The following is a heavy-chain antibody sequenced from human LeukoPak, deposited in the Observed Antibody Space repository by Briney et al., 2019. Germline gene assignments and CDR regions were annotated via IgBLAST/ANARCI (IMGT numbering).Heavy chain of an antibody. D-gene: IGHD3-22*01. CDR2: IYHSGST. CDR3: ARDYYENAFDI. CDR1: GGSISSGGYS. V-gene: IGHV4-30-2*01. Sequence: SETLSLTCAVSGGSISSGGYSWSWIRQPPGKGLEWIGCIYHSGSTYYNPSLKSRVTISVDRSKNQFSLKLSSVTAADTAVYYCARDYYENAFDIWGQGTMVTVS. J-gene: IGHJ3*02.